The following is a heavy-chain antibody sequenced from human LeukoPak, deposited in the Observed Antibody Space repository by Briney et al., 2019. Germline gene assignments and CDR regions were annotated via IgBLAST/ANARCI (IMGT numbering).Heavy chain of an antibody. CDR2: IYPGDSDT. V-gene: IGHV5-51*01. CDR1: GYSFTSHW. J-gene: IGHJ4*02. CDR3: ARTYCGGDCYPDGFDY. D-gene: IGHD2-21*02. Sequence: GESLKISCKGSGYSFTSHWIGWVRQMPGKGLEWMGIIYPGDSDTRYSPSFQGQVTISADKSISTAYLQWSSLKASDTAMYYCARTYCGGDCYPDGFDYWGQGTLVTVSS.